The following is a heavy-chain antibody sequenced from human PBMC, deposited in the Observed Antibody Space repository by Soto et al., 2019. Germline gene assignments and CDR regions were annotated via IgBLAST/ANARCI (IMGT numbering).Heavy chain of an antibody. V-gene: IGHV3-30-3*01. D-gene: IGHD3-22*01. Sequence: SIKLSWAASVCNVSSYAMHWVRQSTGKGLEWVSVISYDGSNKYYADSVKGRFTISRDNSKDTLYLQLNILRAEDPAVYFCVKGYYYDISGNFILDNWGQGTMVTVSS. CDR3: VKGYYYDISGNFILDN. J-gene: IGHJ4*02. CDR2: ISYDGSNK. CDR1: VCNVSSYA.